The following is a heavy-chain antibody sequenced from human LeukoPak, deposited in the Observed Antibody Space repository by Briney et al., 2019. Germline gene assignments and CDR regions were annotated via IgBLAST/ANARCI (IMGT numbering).Heavy chain of an antibody. CDR3: ASQNGMATIGN. D-gene: IGHD5-24*01. CDR2: IYYSGST. V-gene: IGHV4-39*01. Sequence: SETLSLTCTVSGGSISSSSYYWGWIRQPPGKGLEWIGSIYYSGSTYYNPSLKSRVTISVDTSKNQFSLKLSSVTAADTAVYYCASQNGMATIGNWGQGTLVTVSS. CDR1: GGSISSSSYY. J-gene: IGHJ4*02.